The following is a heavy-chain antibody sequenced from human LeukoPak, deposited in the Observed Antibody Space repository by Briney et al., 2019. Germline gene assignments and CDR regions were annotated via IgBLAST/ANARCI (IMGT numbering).Heavy chain of an antibody. V-gene: IGHV3-15*01. D-gene: IGHD2-2*01. CDR1: GFTFSSYW. CDR3: TREFYCSSTSCQLAAFDI. Sequence: GGSLRLSCAASGFTFSSYWMSWVRQAPGKGLEWVGRIKSKTGGGTTDYAAPVKGRFTISRDDSKNTLYLQLNSLKTEDTAVYYCTREFYCSSTSCQLAAFDIWGQGTMVTVSS. CDR2: IKSKTGGGTT. J-gene: IGHJ3*02.